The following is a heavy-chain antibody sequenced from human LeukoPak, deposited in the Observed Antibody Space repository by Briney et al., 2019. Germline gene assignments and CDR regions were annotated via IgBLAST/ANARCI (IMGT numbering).Heavy chain of an antibody. CDR3: SRNSGTLPGYASDI. V-gene: IGHV3-49*03. CDR1: GFSSSAHA. J-gene: IGHJ3*02. CDR2: IRTNGYGGTT. Sequence: GGSLRLSCTASGFSSSAHAMSWFRQAPGKGLEWVGFIRTNGYGGTTEYAASVKGRFTISRDDSYSIAYLHMDSLKTEDTAVYYCSRNSGTLPGYASDIWGQGTMVTVSS. D-gene: IGHD5-12*01.